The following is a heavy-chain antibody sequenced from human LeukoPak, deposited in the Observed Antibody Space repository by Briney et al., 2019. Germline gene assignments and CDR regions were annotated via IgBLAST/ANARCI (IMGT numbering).Heavy chain of an antibody. J-gene: IGHJ5*02. Sequence: ASVKVSCKASGYTFTGYYMHWVRQAPGQGLEWMGWINPNSGGTNYAQKFQGRVTMTRDTSISTAYMELSRLISDDTAVYYCARARIAAAGSLNWFDPWGQRTLVTVSS. V-gene: IGHV1-2*02. CDR2: INPNSGGT. CDR1: GYTFTGYY. D-gene: IGHD6-13*01. CDR3: ARARIAAAGSLNWFDP.